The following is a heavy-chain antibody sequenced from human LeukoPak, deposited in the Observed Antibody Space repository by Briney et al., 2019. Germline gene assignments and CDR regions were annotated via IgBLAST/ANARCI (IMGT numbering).Heavy chain of an antibody. Sequence: GESLKISCKASGYSFANFWIAWVRQMPGKGLEWMGIIYPGDSDTIYSPSFQGHVTTSIDRSINTAYLKWTSLQASDTAIYYCARLHRSGTYDGDPWGQGTLVTVFS. D-gene: IGHD3-10*01. CDR2: IYPGDSDT. J-gene: IGHJ5*02. V-gene: IGHV5-51*01. CDR3: ARLHRSGTYDGDP. CDR1: GYSFANFW.